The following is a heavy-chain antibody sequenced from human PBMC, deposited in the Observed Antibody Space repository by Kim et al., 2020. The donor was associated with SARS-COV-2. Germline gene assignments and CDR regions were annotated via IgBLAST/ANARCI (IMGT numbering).Heavy chain of an antibody. Sequence: SETLSLTCAVYGGSFSGYYWSWIRQPPGKGLEWIGEINHSGSTNYNPSLKSRVTISVDTSKNQFSLKLSSVTAADTAVYYCAREVYCSGGSCYSGSFDYWGQGTLVTVSS. CDR1: GGSFSGYY. J-gene: IGHJ4*02. CDR2: INHSGST. D-gene: IGHD2-15*01. CDR3: AREVYCSGGSCYSGSFDY. V-gene: IGHV4-34*01.